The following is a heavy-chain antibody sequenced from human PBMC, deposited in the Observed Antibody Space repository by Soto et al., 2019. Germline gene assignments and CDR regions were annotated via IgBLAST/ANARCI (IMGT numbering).Heavy chain of an antibody. CDR1: GFTFSSYA. Sequence: PGGSLRLSCAASGFTFSSYAMSWVRQAPGKGLEWVAIISYDGSDIYYAESVKGRFTISRDNSKNTVYLQMNSLRAEDTAVYYCAKGLLWLGEFLSSFDSWGQGTLVTVSS. CDR3: AKGLLWLGEFLSSFDS. V-gene: IGHV3-30*18. CDR2: ISYDGSDI. J-gene: IGHJ4*02. D-gene: IGHD3-10*01.